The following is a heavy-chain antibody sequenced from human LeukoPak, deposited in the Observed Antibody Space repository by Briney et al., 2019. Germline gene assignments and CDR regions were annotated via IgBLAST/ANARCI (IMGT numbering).Heavy chain of an antibody. J-gene: IGHJ4*02. V-gene: IGHV3-74*01. CDR2: VNSDGSST. CDR1: GFTFSSYW. CDR3: ARGSTQYSSGWYGLDY. D-gene: IGHD6-19*01. Sequence: QSGGSLRLSCAASGFTFSSYWMHWVRQAPGKGLVLVSRVNSDGSSTTYADSVKGRFTISRDNAKNTLYLQMNSLRAEDTAVYYCARGSTQYSSGWYGLDYWGQGTLVTVSS.